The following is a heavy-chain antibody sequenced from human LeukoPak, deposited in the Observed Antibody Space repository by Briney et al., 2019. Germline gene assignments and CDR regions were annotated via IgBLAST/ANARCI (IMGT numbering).Heavy chain of an antibody. J-gene: IGHJ6*03. D-gene: IGHD2-2*01. Sequence: PSGTLSLTCVVSGGSISSSNWWSWVRQPPGKGLEWIGEINHSGSTNYNPSLKSRVTISVDTSKNQFSLKLSSVTAADTAVYYCARGRTGYQLLPTKKDYSYYYMDVWDKGTTVTVSS. V-gene: IGHV4-4*02. CDR1: GGSISSSNW. CDR2: INHSGST. CDR3: ARGRTGYQLLPTKKDYSYYYMDV.